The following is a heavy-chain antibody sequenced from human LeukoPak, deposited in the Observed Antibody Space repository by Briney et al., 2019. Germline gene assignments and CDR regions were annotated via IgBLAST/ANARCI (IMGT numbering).Heavy chain of an antibody. CDR2: IIPIFGTA. J-gene: IGHJ5*02. CDR1: GGTFSSYA. Sequence: GASVKVSCKASGGTFSSYAISWVRQAPGQGLEWMGGIIPIFGTANYAQKFQGRVTITADESTSTAYMELSSLRSEDTAVYYCARDLRYYYGSGRENWFDPWGQGTLVTVSS. CDR3: ARDLRYYYGSGRENWFDP. D-gene: IGHD3-10*01. V-gene: IGHV1-69*13.